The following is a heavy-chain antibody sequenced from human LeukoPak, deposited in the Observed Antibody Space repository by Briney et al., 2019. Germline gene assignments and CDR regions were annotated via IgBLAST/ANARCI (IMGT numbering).Heavy chain of an antibody. J-gene: IGHJ3*02. D-gene: IGHD3-16*01. CDR2: ISSSGSTI. V-gene: IGHV3-48*03. Sequence: GGSLRLSCAASGFTFSSYEMNWVRQAPGKGLEWVSYISSSGSTIYYADSVKGRFTISRDNAKNSLYLQMNSLRAEDTAVYYCARALPDHLGDTFDIWGQGTMVTVSS. CDR3: ARALPDHLGDTFDI. CDR1: GFTFSSYE.